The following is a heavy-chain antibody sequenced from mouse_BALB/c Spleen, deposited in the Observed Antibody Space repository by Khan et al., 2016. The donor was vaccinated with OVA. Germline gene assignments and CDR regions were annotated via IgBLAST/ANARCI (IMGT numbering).Heavy chain of an antibody. CDR3: ARTARIKY. D-gene: IGHD1-2*01. V-gene: IGHV3-2*02. CDR2: ISYSGST. J-gene: IGHJ2*01. CDR1: GYSITSGYG. Sequence: EVQLQESGPGLVKPSQSLSLPCTVTGYSITSGYGWNWIRQFPGDKLEWMGYISYSGSTNYNPSLKSRISITRDTSKNQFFLQLNSVTTEDTATYYCARTARIKYWGQGTTLTVSS.